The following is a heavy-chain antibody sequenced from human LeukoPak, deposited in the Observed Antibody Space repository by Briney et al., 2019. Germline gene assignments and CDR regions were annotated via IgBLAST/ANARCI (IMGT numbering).Heavy chain of an antibody. CDR2: IIPIFGTA. V-gene: IGHV1-69*13. D-gene: IGHD5-18*01. Sequence: SVKVSCKASGGTFSSYAISWVRQAPGQGLEWMGGIIPIFGTATYAQKFQGRVTITADESTSTAYMELSSLRSEDTAVYYCARLLGDTAMRSGMDVWGQGTTVTVSS. CDR3: ARLLGDTAMRSGMDV. J-gene: IGHJ6*02. CDR1: GGTFSSYA.